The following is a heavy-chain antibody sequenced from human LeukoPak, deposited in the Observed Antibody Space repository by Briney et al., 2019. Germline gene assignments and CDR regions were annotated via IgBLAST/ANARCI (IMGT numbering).Heavy chain of an antibody. Sequence: PGGSLRPSRAASGFTFSSYEMNWVRQAPGKGLEWVSYISSSGSTIYYADSVKGRFTISRDNAKNSLYLQMNSLRAEDTAVYYCARVDYYGSGSSDYWGQGTLVTVSS. CDR1: GFTFSSYE. V-gene: IGHV3-48*03. D-gene: IGHD3-10*01. J-gene: IGHJ4*02. CDR3: ARVDYYGSGSSDY. CDR2: ISSSGSTI.